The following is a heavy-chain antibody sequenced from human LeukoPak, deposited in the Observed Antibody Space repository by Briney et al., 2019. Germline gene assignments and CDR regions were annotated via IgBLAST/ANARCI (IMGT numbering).Heavy chain of an antibody. J-gene: IGHJ4*02. CDR2: TKEDGSEK. V-gene: IGHV3-7*01. Sequence: GGSLRLSCAASGFTFSNYWMSWARLAPGKGLEWVAKTKEDGSEKIYVGSVKGRFTISRDNAKNSLFLQMNRLRVEDTAVYYCASSPAGLEDWGQGTLVTVSS. CDR1: GFTFSNYW. D-gene: IGHD3/OR15-3a*01. CDR3: ASSPAGLED.